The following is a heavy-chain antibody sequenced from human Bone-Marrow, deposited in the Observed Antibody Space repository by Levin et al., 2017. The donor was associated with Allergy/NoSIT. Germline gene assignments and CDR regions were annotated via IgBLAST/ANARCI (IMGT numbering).Heavy chain of an antibody. V-gene: IGHV4-30-4*01. CDR2: IYYSGST. CDR1: GGSIGSGDYY. D-gene: IGHD3-22*01. Sequence: SETLSLTCTVSGGSIGSGDYYWSWIRQPPGTGLEWIGYIYYSGSTYYNPSLKSRVTISVDTSKNQFSLKLSSVTAADTAVYYCARDLLRYDSSVDVFRHAFDIWGQGTMVTVSS. CDR3: ARDLLRYDSSVDVFRHAFDI. J-gene: IGHJ3*02.